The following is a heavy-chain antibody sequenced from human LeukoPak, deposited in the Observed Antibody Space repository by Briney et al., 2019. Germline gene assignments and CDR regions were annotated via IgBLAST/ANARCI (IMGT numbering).Heavy chain of an antibody. CDR1: GGSFSGYY. D-gene: IGHD6-13*01. J-gene: IGHJ5*02. CDR2: INHSGST. Sequence: PSETLSLTCAVYGGSFSGYYWSWIRQPPGKGLEWIGEINHSGSTNYNPSLKSRVTISVDTSKNQFSLKLSSVTAADTAVYYCARGLAAAGTGIDPWGQGTLVTVSS. CDR3: ARGLAAAGTGIDP. V-gene: IGHV4-34*01.